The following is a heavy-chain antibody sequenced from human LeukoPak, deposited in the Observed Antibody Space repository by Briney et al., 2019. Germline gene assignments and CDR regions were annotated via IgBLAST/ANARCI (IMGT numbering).Heavy chain of an antibody. Sequence: PGGSLRLSCAASGFTFTNNFMSWVRQAPGKGLEWVSVIYSGGSTYYADSVKGGFTISRDNSKNTLYLQMNSLRAEDTAVYYCARATGDSSGYYPLYYYYMDVWGKGTTVTISS. CDR3: ARATGDSSGYYPLYYYYMDV. CDR2: IYSGGST. J-gene: IGHJ6*03. CDR1: GFTFTNNF. V-gene: IGHV3-66*01. D-gene: IGHD3-22*01.